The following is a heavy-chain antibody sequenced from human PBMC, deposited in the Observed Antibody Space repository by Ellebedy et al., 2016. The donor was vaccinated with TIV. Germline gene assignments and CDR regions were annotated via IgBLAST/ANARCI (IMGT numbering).Heavy chain of an antibody. CDR3: AKRYRSYFDN. V-gene: IGHV3-30*18. Sequence: GESLKISCAASEFTFNTYGMNWVRQAPGKGLEWVALISSDGSSKSYADSVKGRFTISRDNSKNTLYLQMNSLREGDTAVYYCAKRYRSYFDNWGQGTLVTVSS. CDR1: EFTFNTYG. CDR2: ISSDGSSK. J-gene: IGHJ4*02. D-gene: IGHD1-1*01.